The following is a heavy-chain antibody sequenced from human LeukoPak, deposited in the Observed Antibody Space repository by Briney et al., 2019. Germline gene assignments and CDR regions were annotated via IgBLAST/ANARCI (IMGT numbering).Heavy chain of an antibody. J-gene: IGHJ5*02. CDR2: ISYDGSKK. CDR3: ARGHGADWFDP. CDR1: GFTFSSYA. D-gene: IGHD4-17*01. V-gene: IGHV3-30-3*01. Sequence: GRSLRLSCAASGFTFSSYAMHWVRQAPGKGLEWVAVISYDGSKKYYADSVKGRFTISRDNSKNTLYLQMNSLRAEDTAVYYCARGHGADWFDPWGQGTLVTVSS.